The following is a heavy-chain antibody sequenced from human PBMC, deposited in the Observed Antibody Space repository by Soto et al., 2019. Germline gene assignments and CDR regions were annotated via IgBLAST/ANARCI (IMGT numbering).Heavy chain of an antibody. V-gene: IGHV1-69*01. CDR2: IIPIFGTT. J-gene: IGHJ5*02. D-gene: IGHD6-19*01. CDR3: ARASGRGCYKGFDP. Sequence: QVQLVQSGAEVKKPGSSVKVSCKASGVTFSSYGISWVRQAPGQGLEFMGGIIPIFGTTNYAHKFRGRVTFTADESTNTTYMELTSLRSEDTAVYYCARASGRGCYKGFDPWGQGTLVTVSS. CDR1: GVTFSSYG.